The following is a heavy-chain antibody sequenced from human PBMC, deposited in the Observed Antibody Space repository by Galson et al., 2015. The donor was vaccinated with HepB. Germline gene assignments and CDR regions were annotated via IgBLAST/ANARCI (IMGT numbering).Heavy chain of an antibody. CDR1: GFTFSSYG. CDR2: IWYDGSNK. V-gene: IGHV3-33*01. J-gene: IGHJ4*02. D-gene: IGHD3-22*01. Sequence: SLRLSCAASGFTFSSYGMHWVRQAPGKGLEWVAVIWYDGSNKYYADSVKGRFTISRDNSKNTLYLQMNSLRAEDTAVYYCARDYDSSGSAAAYWGQGTLVTVSS. CDR3: ARDYDSSGSAAAY.